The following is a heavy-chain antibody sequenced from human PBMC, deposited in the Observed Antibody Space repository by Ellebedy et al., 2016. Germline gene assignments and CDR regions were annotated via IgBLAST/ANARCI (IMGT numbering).Heavy chain of an antibody. CDR1: GFTFSSYA. D-gene: IGHD4-17*01. J-gene: IGHJ3*02. CDR3: ASRKNDYGDYVSAFDI. CDR2: ISYDGSNK. Sequence: GGSLRLXCAASGFTFSSYAMHWVRQAPGKGLEWVAVISYDGSNKYYADSVKGRFTISRDNSKNTLYLQMNSLRAEDTAVYYCASRKNDYGDYVSAFDIWGQGTMVTVSS. V-gene: IGHV3-30-3*01.